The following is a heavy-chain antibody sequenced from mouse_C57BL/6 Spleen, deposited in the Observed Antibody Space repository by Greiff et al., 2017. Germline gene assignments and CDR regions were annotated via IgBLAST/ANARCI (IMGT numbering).Heavy chain of an antibody. CDR3: AREEGDSAWFAY. CDR2: ISDGGSYT. CDR1: GFTFSSYA. Sequence: EVKVVESGGGLVKPGGSLKLSCAASGFTFSSYAMSWVRQTPEKRLEWVATISDGGSYTYYPDNVKGRFTISRDNAKNNLYLQMSHLKSEDTAMYYCAREEGDSAWFAYWGQGTLVTVSA. J-gene: IGHJ3*01. V-gene: IGHV5-4*03.